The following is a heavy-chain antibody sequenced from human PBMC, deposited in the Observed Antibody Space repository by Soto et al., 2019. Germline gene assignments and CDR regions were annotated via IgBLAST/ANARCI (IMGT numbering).Heavy chain of an antibody. Sequence: QVQLQQWGAGLLKHSETLSLTCAVSGGSFAGYYWSWIRQGPGKGLEWVGEINHSGSTHYNPSLKKRVTISVTSNNQFHPNVRSVTASETAVYRCARRRSGSAHWGGCSSCTSTYSYYLEVCAKGTTGAVSS. CDR1: GGSFAGYY. V-gene: IGHV4-34*01. D-gene: IGHD7-27*01. CDR2: INHSGST. J-gene: IGHJ6*03. CDR3: ARRRSGSAHWGGCSSCTSTYSYYLEV.